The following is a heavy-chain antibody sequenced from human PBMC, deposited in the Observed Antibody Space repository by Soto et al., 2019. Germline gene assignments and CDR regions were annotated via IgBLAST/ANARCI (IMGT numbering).Heavy chain of an antibody. CDR1: GFTFSSYG. J-gene: IGHJ5*02. V-gene: IGHV3-30*18. CDR2: ISYDGSNK. D-gene: IGHD4-4*01. CDR3: AKDRGSPVYWFDP. Sequence: PGGSLRLSCAASGFTFSSYGMHWVRQAPGKGLEWVAVISYDGSNKYYADSVKGRFTISRDNSKNTLYLQMNSLRAEDTAVYYCAKDRGSPVYWFDPWGQGTLVTVSS.